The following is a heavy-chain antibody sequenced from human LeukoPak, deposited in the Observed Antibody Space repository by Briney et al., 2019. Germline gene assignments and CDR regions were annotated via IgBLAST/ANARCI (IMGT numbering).Heavy chain of an antibody. CDR3: AKSFRGELIAAVGAGLDY. J-gene: IGHJ4*02. Sequence: GGSLRLSCAASGFTFDDYAMHWVRQAPGKGLEWVSGINWNSGSIAYADSVKGRFTISRDNAKNSLYLQMNSLRAEDTALYYCAKSFRGELIAAVGAGLDYWGQGTLVTVSS. V-gene: IGHV3-9*01. D-gene: IGHD6-13*01. CDR1: GFTFDDYA. CDR2: INWNSGSI.